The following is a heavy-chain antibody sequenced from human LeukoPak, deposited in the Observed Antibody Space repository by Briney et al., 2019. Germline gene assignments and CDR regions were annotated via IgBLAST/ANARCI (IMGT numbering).Heavy chain of an antibody. CDR3: AREARYYDSSGYYLYNFDY. CDR2: IYYSGGT. V-gene: IGHV4-59*01. D-gene: IGHD3-22*01. Sequence: SETLSLTRTVSGGSISSYYWCWIRQPPRTGREWIGYIYYSGGTIYNPPLTSRVTISVDKSKNQFSLKLSSVTAADTAVYYCAREARYYDSSGYYLYNFDYWGQGTVVTVSS. J-gene: IGHJ4*02. CDR1: GGSISSYY.